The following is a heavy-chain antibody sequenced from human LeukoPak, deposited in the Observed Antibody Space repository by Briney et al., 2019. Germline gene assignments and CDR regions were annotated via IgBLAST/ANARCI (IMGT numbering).Heavy chain of an antibody. J-gene: IGHJ4*02. CDR3: ARDSVDTAMATDY. CDR1: GGSFSDYY. CDR2: INHTGST. V-gene: IGHV4-34*01. Sequence: SETLSPTCAVYGGSFSDYYWSWIRQPPGKGLEWIGEINHTGSTNYNPSLKSRVTISVDTSKNQFSLKLSSVTAADTAVYYCARDSVDTAMATDYWGQGTLVTVSS. D-gene: IGHD5-18*01.